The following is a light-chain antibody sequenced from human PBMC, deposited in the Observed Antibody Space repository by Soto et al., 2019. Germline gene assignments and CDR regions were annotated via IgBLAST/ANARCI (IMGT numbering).Light chain of an antibody. CDR1: TSDVGSHNF. V-gene: IGLV2-14*01. CDR3: SSFTNSILV. Sequence: SVLAQPASVSGSPGQSITISCTGTTSDVGSHNFVSWYQQLPGKAPKLLIYEVTNRPSGTSNRFSGSKSGNTASLTISGLQAEDEADYYCSSFTNSILVFGGGTK. CDR2: EVT. J-gene: IGLJ3*02.